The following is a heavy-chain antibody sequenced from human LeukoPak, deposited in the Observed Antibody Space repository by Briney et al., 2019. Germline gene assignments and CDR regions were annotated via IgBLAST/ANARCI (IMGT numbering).Heavy chain of an antibody. J-gene: IGHJ6*02. Sequence: GASVKVSCKASGYTFTSYDINWVRQATGQGLEWMGWMNPNSGNTGYAQKFQGRVTMTRNTSISTAYMELSGLRSEDTAVYYCARGAYSSSWYYYYYYGMDVWGQGTTVTVSS. V-gene: IGHV1-8*01. D-gene: IGHD6-13*01. CDR2: MNPNSGNT. CDR3: ARGAYSSSWYYYYYYGMDV. CDR1: GYTFTSYD.